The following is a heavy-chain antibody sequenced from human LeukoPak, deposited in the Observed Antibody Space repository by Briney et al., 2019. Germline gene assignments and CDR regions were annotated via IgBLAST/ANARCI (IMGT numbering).Heavy chain of an antibody. CDR2: ISSSKSTI. CDR3: ARDLSDYGATRFDD. V-gene: IGHV3-48*01. Sequence: GGSLRHSCAASGFTFSSYRMNWVRQAPGKGLDWVSYISSSKSTIYFAASLKGRFTISRNNAKNSLYLQMNICRAGDQAVYFFARDLSDYGATRFDDWGQETLVTVSS. D-gene: IGHD4/OR15-4a*01. J-gene: IGHJ4*02. CDR1: GFTFSSYR.